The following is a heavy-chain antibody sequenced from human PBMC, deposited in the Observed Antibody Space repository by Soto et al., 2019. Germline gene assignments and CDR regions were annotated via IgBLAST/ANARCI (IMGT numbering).Heavy chain of an antibody. D-gene: IGHD4-17*01. J-gene: IGHJ4*02. CDR1: GYTFTSSG. CDR2: ISGYNGNT. Sequence: QVQLVQSGAEVKKPGASVKVSCKASGYTFTSSGISWVRQAPGQGLEWMGWISGYNGNTNYAQKFQVRVTMTSDTSTSTAYMELRSLRSNDTAVYFCARAASSAVSLFDSWGQGTLVTVSS. CDR3: ARAASSAVSLFDS. V-gene: IGHV1-18*01.